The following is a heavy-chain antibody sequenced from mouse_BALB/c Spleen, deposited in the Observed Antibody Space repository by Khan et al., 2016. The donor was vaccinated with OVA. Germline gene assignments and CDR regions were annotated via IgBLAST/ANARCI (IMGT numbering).Heavy chain of an antibody. V-gene: IGHV5-6*01. CDR3: ARLAYYYNRGGFAY. D-gene: IGHD1-1*01. CDR2: INTGGAYT. J-gene: IGHJ3*01. Sequence: EVQLVESGGDFVRPGGSLKLSCAASGFTFSTYGMSWVRQTPDKRLEWVATINTGGAYTYYPDNVKGRFTISRDNAKNTLYLQLSSLKSEDTAIYYGARLAYYYNRGGFAYWGRGTLVTVSA. CDR1: GFTFSTYG.